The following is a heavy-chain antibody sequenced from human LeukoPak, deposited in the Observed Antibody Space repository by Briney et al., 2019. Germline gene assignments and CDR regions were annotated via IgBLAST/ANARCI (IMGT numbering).Heavy chain of an antibody. CDR2: INSDGSST. D-gene: IGHD3-10*01. J-gene: IGHJ4*02. CDR3: ARRTYYGSGLDY. Sequence: GGSLRLSCAASGFTFSRYWMHWVRQAPGKGLVWVSRINSDGSSTSYADSVKGRFTISRDNAKNSLYLQMNSLRAEDTALYHCARRTYYGSGLDYWGQGTLVTVSS. V-gene: IGHV3-74*01. CDR1: GFTFSRYW.